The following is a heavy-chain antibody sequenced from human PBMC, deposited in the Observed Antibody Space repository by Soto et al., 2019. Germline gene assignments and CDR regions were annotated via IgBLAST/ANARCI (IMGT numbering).Heavy chain of an antibody. Sequence: EVQLVESGGGLVQPGGSLRLSCAASGFTFSSYWMHWVRQAPGKGLVWVSCINSDGSSTSYADSVKGRFTISRDNAKNTLYLQMNSLRAEDTPVYYCARDPGLYSSSSPFDYWGQGTLVTVSS. D-gene: IGHD6-6*01. CDR3: ARDPGLYSSSSPFDY. J-gene: IGHJ4*02. CDR1: GFTFSSYW. V-gene: IGHV3-74*01. CDR2: INSDGSST.